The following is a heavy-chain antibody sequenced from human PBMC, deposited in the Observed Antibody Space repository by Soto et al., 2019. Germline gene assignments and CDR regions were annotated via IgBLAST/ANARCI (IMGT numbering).Heavy chain of an antibody. CDR1: GGSISSYY. CDR2: IYTSGST. Sequence: LSLTCTVSGGSISSYYWSWIRQPAGKGLEWIGRIYTSGSTNYNPSLKSRVTMSVDTSKNQFSLKLSSVTAADTAVYYCARDRVWSGYTRYYYYGMDVWGQGTTVTVSS. J-gene: IGHJ6*02. CDR3: ARDRVWSGYTRYYYYGMDV. D-gene: IGHD3-3*01. V-gene: IGHV4-4*07.